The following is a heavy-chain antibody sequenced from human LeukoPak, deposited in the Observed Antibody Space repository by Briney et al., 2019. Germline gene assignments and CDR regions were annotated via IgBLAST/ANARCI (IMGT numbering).Heavy chain of an antibody. CDR1: GGSISSYY. D-gene: IGHD4-23*01. CDR3: ARESRYGGNYAPFDY. CDR2: IYYSGST. Sequence: SETLSLTCTVSGGSISSYYWSWIRQPPGKGLEWIRYIYYSGSTNYNPSLKSRVTISVDTSKNQFSLKLSSVTAADTAVYYCARESRYGGNYAPFDYWGQGTLVTVSS. J-gene: IGHJ4*02. V-gene: IGHV4-59*01.